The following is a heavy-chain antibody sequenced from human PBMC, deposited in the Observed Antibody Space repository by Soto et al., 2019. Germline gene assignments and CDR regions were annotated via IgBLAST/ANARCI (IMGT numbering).Heavy chain of an antibody. Sequence: PSETLSLTCTVSGGSIRSGGYYWSWIRQLPGKGLDWIGYIFYSGSTYYNPSLKSRVTISVDTSKNQFSLNLSSVTAAVTAVYYCAREVQPPYYFDYWGQGTLVTVSS. CDR3: AREVQPPYYFDY. D-gene: IGHD1-1*01. V-gene: IGHV4-31*03. CDR2: IFYSGST. J-gene: IGHJ4*02. CDR1: GGSIRSGGYY.